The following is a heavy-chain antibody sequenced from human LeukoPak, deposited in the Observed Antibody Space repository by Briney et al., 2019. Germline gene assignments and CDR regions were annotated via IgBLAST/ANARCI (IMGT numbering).Heavy chain of an antibody. CDR3: ASWMITFGGVIV. Sequence: PGGSLRLSCAASGFTFSSYAMHWVRQAPGKGLEWVAVISYDGSNKYYADSVKGRFTISRDNSKNTLYLQMNSLRAEDTAVYYCASWMITFGGVIVWGQGTLVTVSS. D-gene: IGHD3-16*02. V-gene: IGHV3-30*04. CDR2: ISYDGSNK. CDR1: GFTFSSYA. J-gene: IGHJ4*02.